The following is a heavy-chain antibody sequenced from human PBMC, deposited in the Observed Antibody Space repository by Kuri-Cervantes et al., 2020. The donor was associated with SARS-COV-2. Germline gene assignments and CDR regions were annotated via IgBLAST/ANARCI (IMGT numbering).Heavy chain of an antibody. CDR3: ATAGTTAMALFDY. J-gene: IGHJ4*02. CDR1: GGPFRSYA. D-gene: IGHD5-18*01. Sequence: SVKVSCKTSGGPFRSYAINWVRQAPGQGLEWMGAIIPIFATPNYAQKFQGRVTMTEDTSTDTAYMELSSLRSEDTAVYYCATAGTTAMALFDYWGQGTLVTVSS. CDR2: IIPIFATP. V-gene: IGHV1-69*06.